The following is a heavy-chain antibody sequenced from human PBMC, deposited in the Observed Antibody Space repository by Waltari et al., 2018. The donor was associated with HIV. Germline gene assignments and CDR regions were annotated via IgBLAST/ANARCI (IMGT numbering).Heavy chain of an antibody. V-gene: IGHV4-59*08. D-gene: IGHD2-15*01. J-gene: IGHJ4*02. Sequence: QVQLQESGPGLVKPSETLSLTCTVSGGSISSYYWSWIRQPPGKGLEWIGYIYYSGSTNYNPSLKSRVTISVDTSKNQFSLKLSSVTAADTAVYYCARHGIPGDCSGGSCYSASCDYWGQGTLVTVSS. CDR1: GGSISSYY. CDR2: IYYSGST. CDR3: ARHGIPGDCSGGSCYSASCDY.